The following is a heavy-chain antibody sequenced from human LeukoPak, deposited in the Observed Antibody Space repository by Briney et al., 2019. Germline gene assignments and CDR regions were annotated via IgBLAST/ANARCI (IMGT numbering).Heavy chain of an antibody. CDR2: ITSDGSTT. CDR1: GFTFSDYW. CDR3: ARDRGLVQDY. J-gene: IGHJ4*02. Sequence: PGGSLRLSCAASGFTFSDYWMHWVRQAPGEGLVWVSRITSDGSTTSYADSVKGRFTISRDNAKNTLYLQMNSLRAEDTAVYYCARDRGLVQDYWGQGTRVTVSS. D-gene: IGHD6-19*01. V-gene: IGHV3-74*01.